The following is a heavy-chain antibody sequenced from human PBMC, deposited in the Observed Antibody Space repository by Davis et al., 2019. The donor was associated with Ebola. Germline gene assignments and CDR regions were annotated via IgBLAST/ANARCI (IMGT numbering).Heavy chain of an antibody. CDR3: ARDKHSWDAFDI. Sequence: GESLKISCAASGFTFSSYSMNWVRQAPGKGLEWVSSISSSSSYIYYADSVKGRFTISRDNAKNSLYLQMNSLRAEDTAVYYCARDKHSWDAFDIWGQGTMVTVSS. D-gene: IGHD6-13*01. CDR1: GFTFSSYS. V-gene: IGHV3-21*01. CDR2: ISSSSSYI. J-gene: IGHJ3*02.